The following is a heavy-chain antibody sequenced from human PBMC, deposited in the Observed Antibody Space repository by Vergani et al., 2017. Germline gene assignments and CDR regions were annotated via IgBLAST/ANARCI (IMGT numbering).Heavy chain of an antibody. Sequence: QVQLQESGPGLVKPSETLSLTCTVSGDSVISTDYHWGWIRQPPGKGLEWVGGVDYSGSTSYNPSLESRISISFETPKNQFSLRLTSVTAADTAVYYCASKRGACRAAYCHSYDFWGPGTLVGVSS. J-gene: IGHJ4*02. V-gene: IGHV4-39*01. D-gene: IGHD2-15*01. CDR2: VDYSGST. CDR1: GDSVISTDYH. CDR3: ASKRGACRAAYCHSYDF.